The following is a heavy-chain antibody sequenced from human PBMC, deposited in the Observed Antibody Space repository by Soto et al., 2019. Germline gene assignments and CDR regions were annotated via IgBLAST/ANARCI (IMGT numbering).Heavy chain of an antibody. V-gene: IGHV4-4*07. CDR3: AREFGEPYYYYGMDV. Sequence: XETLSLTCNVSGCSISSYYWSWIRQPAGKGLEWIGRIYTSGSTNYNPSLKSRVTMSVDTSKNQFSLKLSSVTAADTAVYYCAREFGEPYYYYGMDVWGQGSTVTVSS. CDR2: IYTSGST. CDR1: GCSISSYY. J-gene: IGHJ6*02. D-gene: IGHD3-10*01.